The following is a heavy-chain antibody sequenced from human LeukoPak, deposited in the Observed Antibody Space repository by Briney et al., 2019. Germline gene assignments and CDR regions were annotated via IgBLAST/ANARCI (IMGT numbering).Heavy chain of an antibody. V-gene: IGHV3-21*01. CDR1: GFTFSSYS. CDR2: ISSSSSYI. D-gene: IGHD1-26*01. Sequence: GGSLRLSCAASGFTFSSYSMNWVRQAPGEGLEWVSSISSSSSYIYYADSVKGRFTISRDNAKNSLYLQMNSLRAEDTAVYYCARDGNDPRFDYWGQGTLVTVSS. J-gene: IGHJ4*02. CDR3: ARDGNDPRFDY.